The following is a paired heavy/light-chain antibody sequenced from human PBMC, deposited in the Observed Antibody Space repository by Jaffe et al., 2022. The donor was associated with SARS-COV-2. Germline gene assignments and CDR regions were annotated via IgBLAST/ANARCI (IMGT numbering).Light chain of an antibody. CDR1: QGISNY. J-gene: IGKJ2*01. V-gene: IGKV1-16*02. CDR3: QQYYSFPYT. Sequence: DIQMTQSPSSLSASVGDRVTITCRASQGISNYLAWFRQKPGKAPESLIYAASTLQSGVPSKFSGSGSGTDFILTISSLQPEDFATYYCQQYYSFPYTFGQGTKLEIK. CDR2: AAS.
Heavy chain of an antibody. V-gene: IGHV4-59*01. Sequence: QVQLQESGPGLVKPSETLSLTCAVSGGSISNYYWSWIRQSPEKGLEWIGYIYYTGRTDHNPSLKSRVTISVDTSNNQFSLRLRSVTAADTAVYFCARGIALDHFDWSINTYSYYYSLDVWGKGTTVTVSS. CDR1: GGSISNYY. D-gene: IGHD3-9*01. J-gene: IGHJ6*03. CDR3: ARGIALDHFDWSINTYSYYYSLDV. CDR2: IYYTGRT.